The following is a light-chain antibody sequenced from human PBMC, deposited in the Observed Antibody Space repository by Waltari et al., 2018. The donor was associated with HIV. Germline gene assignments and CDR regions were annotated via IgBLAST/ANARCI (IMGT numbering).Light chain of an antibody. J-gene: IGKJ5*01. CDR1: DDIIFY. V-gene: IGKV1-33*01. CDR3: QQFYHLPFT. CDR2: DAS. Sequence: DIQMTQSPSSLSASVGDRVTISCQASDDIIFYLNWFQQQPGKAPKLLIYDASNLETGVSSRFSGNGSGTDFTFTITSLQTEDLATYYCQQFYHLPFTFGQGTRLEIK.